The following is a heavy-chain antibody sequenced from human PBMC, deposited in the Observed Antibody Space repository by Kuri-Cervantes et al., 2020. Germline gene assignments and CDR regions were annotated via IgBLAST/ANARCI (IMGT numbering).Heavy chain of an antibody. CDR1: GFTFISYG. J-gene: IGHJ4*02. CDR3: ARDVVVVVPAAEVVWYYFDY. Sequence: SLKISGAASGFTFISYGMHWVRQAPGKGLEWVAVLWYDGSNKYYTDSVKGRFTISRDNAKNSLYLQMNSLRDEDTAVYYCARDVVVVVPAAEVVWYYFDYWGQGALVTVSS. CDR2: LWYDGSNK. D-gene: IGHD2-2*01. V-gene: IGHV3-33*01.